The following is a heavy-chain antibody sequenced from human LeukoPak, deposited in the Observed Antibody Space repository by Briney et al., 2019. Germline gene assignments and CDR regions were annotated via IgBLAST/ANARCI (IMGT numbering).Heavy chain of an antibody. CDR1: GGSISSSNW. Sequence: SGTLSLTCAVSGGSISSSNWWSWIRQPPGKGLEWIGYIYYSGSTNYNPSLKSRVTISVDTSKNQFSLRLSSVTAADTAVYYCARGAAATYWGQGTLVTVSS. J-gene: IGHJ4*02. D-gene: IGHD2-15*01. CDR3: ARGAAATY. CDR2: IYYSGST. V-gene: IGHV4-61*01.